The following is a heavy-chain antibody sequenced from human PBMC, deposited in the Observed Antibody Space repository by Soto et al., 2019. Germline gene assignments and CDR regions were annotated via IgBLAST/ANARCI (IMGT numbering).Heavy chain of an antibody. D-gene: IGHD4-17*01. CDR1: GFTFSSYS. V-gene: IGHV3-21*01. CDR3: ARVRDDYGDYSEP. Sequence: GGSLRLSCAASGFTFSSYSMNWVRQAPGKGLEWVSSISSSSSYIYYADSVKGRFTISRDNAKNSLYLQMNGLRAEDTAVYYCARVRDDYGDYSEPWGQGTLVTVSS. J-gene: IGHJ5*02. CDR2: ISSSSSYI.